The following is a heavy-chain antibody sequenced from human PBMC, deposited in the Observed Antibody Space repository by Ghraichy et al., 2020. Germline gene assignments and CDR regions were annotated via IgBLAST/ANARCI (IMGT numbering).Heavy chain of an antibody. CDR1: GFAFSTYW. J-gene: IGHJ6*02. Sequence: GGSLRLSCSASGFAFSTYWMSWVRQASGKRPEWVANIKEDGGDKNYVDSVKGRFIISRDNTKNLLFLQMKSLRAEDTAVYYCARNHYYGVGVWGQGTMVSVSS. CDR2: IKEDGGDK. CDR3: ARNHYYGVGV. V-gene: IGHV3-7*01.